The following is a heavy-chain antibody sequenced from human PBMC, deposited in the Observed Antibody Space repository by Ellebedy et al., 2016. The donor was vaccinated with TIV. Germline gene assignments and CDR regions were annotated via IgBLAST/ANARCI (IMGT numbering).Heavy chain of an antibody. CDR3: ARVGLRSQTLDY. V-gene: IGHV1-46*01. Sequence: AASVKVSCKTSGYTFSAYYMHXVRQVSGQGLDWMGWINPSGGSTSYAQKFQGRVTMTRDTSTSTVYMELSSLRSEDTAVYYCARVGLRSQTLDYWGQGTLVTVSS. CDR2: INPSGGST. CDR1: GYTFSAYY. D-gene: IGHD2-15*01. J-gene: IGHJ4*02.